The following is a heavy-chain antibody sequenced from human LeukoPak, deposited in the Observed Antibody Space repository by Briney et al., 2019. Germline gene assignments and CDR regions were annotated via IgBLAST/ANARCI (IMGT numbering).Heavy chain of an antibody. CDR2: ISGSGGST. Sequence: PGGSLRLSCAASGFTFSSYAMSWVRQAPGKGLEWVSAISGSGGSTYYADSVKGRFTISRDNSKSTLYLQMNSLRAEDTAVYYCAKVGDGDYGEGGYWGQGTLVTVSS. D-gene: IGHD4-17*01. J-gene: IGHJ4*02. CDR3: AKVGDGDYGEGGY. V-gene: IGHV3-23*01. CDR1: GFTFSSYA.